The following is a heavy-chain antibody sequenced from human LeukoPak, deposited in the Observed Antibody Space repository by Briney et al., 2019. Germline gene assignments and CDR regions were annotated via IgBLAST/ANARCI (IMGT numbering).Heavy chain of an antibody. J-gene: IGHJ4*02. CDR1: GGTFSSYA. CDR3: ARDHGRGGYSYGAYFDY. Sequence: PVASVKVSCKASGGTFSSYAISWVRQAPGQGLEWMGGIIPIFGTANYAQKFQGRVTITADESTSTAYMELSSLRSEDTAVYYCARDHGRGGYSYGAYFDYWGQGTLVTVSS. V-gene: IGHV1-69*13. CDR2: IIPIFGTA. D-gene: IGHD5-18*01.